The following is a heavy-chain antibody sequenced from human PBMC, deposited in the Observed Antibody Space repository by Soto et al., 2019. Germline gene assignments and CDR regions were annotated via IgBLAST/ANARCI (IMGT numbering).Heavy chain of an antibody. CDR1: GGSLNNGNYY. CDR2: IYYSGST. CDR3: ARDPGVGLSARWVDP. J-gene: IGHJ5*02. Sequence: QVHLQESGPGLLKPSETLTLTCTVSGGSLNNGNYYWSWLRQPPGKALEWIGHIYYSGSTSYNPTIKSRVIMSIDMSKSRFSLRLTSVTAADTAVSFCARDPGVGLSARWVDPWGQGALITVAS. D-gene: IGHD2-8*01. V-gene: IGHV4-61*03.